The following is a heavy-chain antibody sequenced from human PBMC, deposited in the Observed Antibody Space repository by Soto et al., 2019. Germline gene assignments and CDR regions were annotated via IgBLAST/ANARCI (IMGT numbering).Heavy chain of an antibody. Sequence: QVQLVQSGAEVKKPGSSVKVSCKASGVTFSSYTISWVRQAPGQGLEWMGRIIPILGIANYAQKFQGRVTITEDKSTSTAYMELSSLRSEDTAVYYCERARAARQDVNAFDIWGQGTMVTVSS. J-gene: IGHJ3*02. D-gene: IGHD6-6*01. CDR1: GVTFSSYT. CDR2: IIPILGIA. V-gene: IGHV1-69*02. CDR3: ERARAARQDVNAFDI.